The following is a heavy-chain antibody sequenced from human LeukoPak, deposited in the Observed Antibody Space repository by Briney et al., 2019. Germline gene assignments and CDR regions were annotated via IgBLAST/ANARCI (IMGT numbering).Heavy chain of an antibody. CDR2: INPNSGAT. CDR1: GYTFTGYF. V-gene: IGHV1-2*02. CDR3: ARGVQAQDFDY. Sequence: ASVKVSCKASGYTFTGYFIHWVRQAPGQGREWMGWINPNSGATDYTQKFQGRVTMTRDTSISTAYMEVIGLTSNDTAVCYCARGVQAQDFDYWGQGTLVTVSS. J-gene: IGHJ4*02.